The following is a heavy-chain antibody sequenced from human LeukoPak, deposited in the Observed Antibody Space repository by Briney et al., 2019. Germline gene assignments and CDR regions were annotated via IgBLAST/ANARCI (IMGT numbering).Heavy chain of an antibody. J-gene: IGHJ6*03. CDR3: TRGFPQQHRVRHYYYYMDV. CDR1: GGSLSGYY. Sequence: PSETLSLTCAVCGGSLSGYYWSWIRQPPGKGLEWIEEINHSGSTNYNPSLKSRVTISVDTSKNQFSLKLSSVTAADTAVYYCTRGFPQQHRVRHYYYYMDVWGKGTTVTVSS. D-gene: IGHD6-13*01. V-gene: IGHV4-34*01. CDR2: INHSGST.